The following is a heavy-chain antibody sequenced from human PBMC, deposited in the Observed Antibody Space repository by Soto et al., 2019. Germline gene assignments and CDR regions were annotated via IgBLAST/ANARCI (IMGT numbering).Heavy chain of an antibody. CDR3: ARDPTVQMVYGSYYYYYYMDV. CDR1: GYTFTSYY. Sequence: ASVKVSCTASGYTFTSYYMHWVRQAPGQGLEWMGIINPSGGSTSYAQKFQGRVTMTRDTSTSTVYMELSSLRSEDTAVYYCARDPTVQMVYGSYYYYYYMDVWGKGTTVTVSS. J-gene: IGHJ6*03. V-gene: IGHV1-46*03. D-gene: IGHD2-8*01. CDR2: INPSGGST.